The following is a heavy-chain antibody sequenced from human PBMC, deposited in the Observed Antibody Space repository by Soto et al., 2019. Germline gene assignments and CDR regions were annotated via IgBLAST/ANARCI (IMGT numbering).Heavy chain of an antibody. J-gene: IGHJ6*02. CDR1: GGTFSSYA. CDR2: IIPIFGTA. D-gene: IGHD5-18*01. V-gene: IGHV1-69*13. CDR3: ARENIQLWSTYYYYYGMDV. Sequence: SVKVSCKASGGTFSSYAISWVRQAPGQGLEWMGGIIPIFGTANYAQKFQGRVTITADESTSTAYMELSSLRSEDTAVYYCARENIQLWSTYYYYYGMDVWGQGTTVTVSS.